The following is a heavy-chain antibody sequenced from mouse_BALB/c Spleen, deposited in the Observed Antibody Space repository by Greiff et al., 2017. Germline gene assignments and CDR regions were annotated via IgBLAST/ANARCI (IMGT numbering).Heavy chain of an antibody. CDR3: ARPYRYEEAWFAY. Sequence: DVQLVESGGGLVKPGGSLKLSCAASGFTFSDYYMYWVRQTPEKRLEWVATISDGGSYTYYPDSVKGRFTISRDNAKNNLYLQMCSLKSEDTAMYYCARPYRYEEAWFAYWGQGTLVTVSA. D-gene: IGHD2-14*01. CDR1: GFTFSDYY. V-gene: IGHV5-4*02. CDR2: ISDGGSYT. J-gene: IGHJ3*01.